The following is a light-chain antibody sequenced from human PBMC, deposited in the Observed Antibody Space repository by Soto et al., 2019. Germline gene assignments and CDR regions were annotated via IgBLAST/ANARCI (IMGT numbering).Light chain of an antibody. CDR1: SSDVGSYNL. V-gene: IGLV2-23*01. CDR3: CSFERSITLV. J-gene: IGLJ2*01. CDR2: EGS. Sequence: QSALTQPASVSGSPGQSITISCTGSSSDVGSYNLVSWYQQRPGEAPKLMIYEGSKRPSGVSNRFSDSKSCNTASLTISGLQAEDEADYYCCSFERSITLVFGGGTKLTVL.